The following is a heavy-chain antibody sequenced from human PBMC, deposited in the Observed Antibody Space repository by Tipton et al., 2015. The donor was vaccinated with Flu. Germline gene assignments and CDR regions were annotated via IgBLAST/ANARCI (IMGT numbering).Heavy chain of an antibody. V-gene: IGHV4-39*07. CDR2: IYYSGTT. D-gene: IGHD3-10*01. CDR3: ARGRFGGYGMDV. J-gene: IGHJ6*02. CDR1: GDSISSSSYY. Sequence: TLSLTCTVSGDSISSSSYYWGWIRQPPGMGLEWIGIIYYSGTTSYNPSLRSRVTISEDTSKNQFSLRVNSATAADAAVYYCARGRFGGYGMDVWGQGTTVTVSS.